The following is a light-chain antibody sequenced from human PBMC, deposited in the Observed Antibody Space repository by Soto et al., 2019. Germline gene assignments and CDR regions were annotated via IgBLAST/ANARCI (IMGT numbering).Light chain of an antibody. J-gene: IGLJ2*01. Sequence: QSALTQPRSVSGSPGQSVTISGTGTSSDVGGYKYVSWYQQHAGKAPKLMMYDVSKRPSGVPDRFSGSKSGNTASLTISGLQAEDEADYYCCSYAGSYTFVFGGGTKLTVL. CDR3: CSYAGSYTFV. V-gene: IGLV2-11*01. CDR2: DVS. CDR1: SSDVGGYKY.